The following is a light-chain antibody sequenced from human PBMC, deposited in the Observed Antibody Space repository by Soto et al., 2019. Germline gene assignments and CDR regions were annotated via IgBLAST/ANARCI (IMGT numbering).Light chain of an antibody. CDR3: QQYSRYPLT. J-gene: IGKJ4*01. V-gene: IGKV1-5*03. Sequence: DIQMTQSPSTLSASVGDRVTITCRASQSIGIWLAWYQQKPGKAPNLLIYKASSLQSGVPSRFSGSGSGTEFTLTISSLQSDDFAAYYCQQYSRYPLTFGGGTRVEIK. CDR2: KAS. CDR1: QSIGIW.